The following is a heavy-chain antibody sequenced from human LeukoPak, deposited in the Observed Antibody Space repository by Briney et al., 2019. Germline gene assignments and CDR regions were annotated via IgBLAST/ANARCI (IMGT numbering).Heavy chain of an antibody. D-gene: IGHD3-22*01. CDR1: GFSFSSYG. CDR2: ISGSGGST. CDR3: AKEKYYYDSSGYYVSWNDY. V-gene: IGHV3-23*01. J-gene: IGHJ4*02. Sequence: GGSLRLSCAGSGFSFSSYGMHWVRQAPGKGLEWVSAISGSGGSTYYADSVKGRFTISRDNSKNTLYLQMNSLRAEDTAVYYCAKEKYYYDSSGYYVSWNDYWGQGTLVTVSS.